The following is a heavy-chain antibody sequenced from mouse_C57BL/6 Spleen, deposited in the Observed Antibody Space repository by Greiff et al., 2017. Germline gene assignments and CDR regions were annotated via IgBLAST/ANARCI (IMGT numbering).Heavy chain of an antibody. CDR2: IRLKSDNYAT. CDR1: GFTFSNYW. J-gene: IGHJ2*01. V-gene: IGHV6-3*01. D-gene: IGHD3-3*01. CDR3: TGGDGDY. Sequence: DVQLVESGGGLVQPGGSMKLSCVASGFTFSNYWMNWVRQSPEKGLEWVAQIRLKSDNYATHYAESVKGRFTISRDDSKSSVYLQMNNLRAEDTGIYYCTGGDGDYWGQGTTLTVSS.